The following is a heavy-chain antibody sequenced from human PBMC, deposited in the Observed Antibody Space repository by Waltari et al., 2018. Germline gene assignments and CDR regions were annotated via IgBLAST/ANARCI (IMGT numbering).Heavy chain of an antibody. D-gene: IGHD3-16*01. Sequence: EVQLVESGGGLIQPGGSLRLSCAASGLTISDNYMSWVRQAPGKGLEWVSVLYSAGHTYYADSVKGRFTIFRDSSKNTLYLQMNSLRTEDTAVYYCARDLVHYFDYWGQGTLVTVSS. CDR1: GLTISDNY. CDR3: ARDLVHYFDY. V-gene: IGHV3-53*01. CDR2: LYSAGHT. J-gene: IGHJ4*02.